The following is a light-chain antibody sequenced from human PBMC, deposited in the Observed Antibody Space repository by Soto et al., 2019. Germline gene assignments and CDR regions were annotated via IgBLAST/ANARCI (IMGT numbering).Light chain of an antibody. V-gene: IGKV3-15*01. CDR1: QSVSSN. CDR2: GAS. CDR3: QQYNNWPIT. J-gene: IGKJ5*01. Sequence: EIVMTQSPATLSVSPGERATISCRASQSVSSNLAWYQQKPGQAPRLLIYGASTRATGIPAMFSGSGSGTEFTLTISSLQSEDFAVYYCQQYNNWPITFGQGTRLEMK.